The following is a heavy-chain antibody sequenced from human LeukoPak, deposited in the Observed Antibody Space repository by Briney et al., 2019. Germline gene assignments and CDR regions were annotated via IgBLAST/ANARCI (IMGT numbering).Heavy chain of an antibody. CDR2: VIGSGDTT. J-gene: IGHJ4*02. CDR3: ANRDSSGSHYFVH. Sequence: PGGSLRLSCAASGFTIGSYSMSWVRQAPGKGLEWVSSVIGSGDTTYYAESVKGRFTISRDNSQNTLYLQMNGLRAADTAVYYCANRDSSGSHYFVHWGQGTLVTVSS. D-gene: IGHD3-22*01. CDR1: GFTIGSYS. V-gene: IGHV3-23*01.